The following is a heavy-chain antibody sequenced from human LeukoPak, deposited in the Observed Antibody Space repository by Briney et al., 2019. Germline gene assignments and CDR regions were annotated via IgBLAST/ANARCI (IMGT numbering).Heavy chain of an antibody. J-gene: IGHJ4*02. V-gene: IGHV4-59*01. CDR1: GGSISSYY. CDR3: ARGGRSFDWFPHDY. CDR2: IYYSGSI. Sequence: SETLSLTCTVSGGSISSYYWSWIRQPPGKGLEWIGYIYYSGSINYNPSLKSRVTISVDTSKNQFSLKLSSVTAADTAVYYCARGGRSFDWFPHDYWGQGTLVTVSS. D-gene: IGHD3-9*01.